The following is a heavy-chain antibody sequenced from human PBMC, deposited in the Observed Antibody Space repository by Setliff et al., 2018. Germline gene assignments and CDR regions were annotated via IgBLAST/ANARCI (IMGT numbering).Heavy chain of an antibody. CDR2: INPNSGGT. J-gene: IGHJ4*02. V-gene: IGHV1-18*01. Sequence: ASVKVSCKASGGTFSSYGISWVRQAPGQGLEWMGWINPNSGGTNPAQKFQGRVTMTTDTSTGTAYMELRTLSSDDTAVYYCTRGRGPRVVVAVPLDFWGQGTLVTVSS. CDR1: GGTFSSYG. CDR3: TRGRGPRVVVAVPLDF. D-gene: IGHD2-15*01.